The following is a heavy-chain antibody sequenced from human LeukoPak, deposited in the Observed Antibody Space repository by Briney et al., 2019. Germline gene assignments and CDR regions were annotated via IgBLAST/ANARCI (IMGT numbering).Heavy chain of an antibody. D-gene: IGHD3-22*01. V-gene: IGHV4-39*01. J-gene: IGHJ3*02. CDR2: IYYSGST. CDR3: ARLESSGNAFDI. CDR1: GGSISSSSYY. Sequence: ASETLSLTCTVSGGSISSSSYYWGWIRQPPGKGLEWIGSIYYSGSTYYNPSLKSRVTISVDTSKNQFSLKLSSVTAADTAVYYCARLESSGNAFDIWGQGTMVIVSS.